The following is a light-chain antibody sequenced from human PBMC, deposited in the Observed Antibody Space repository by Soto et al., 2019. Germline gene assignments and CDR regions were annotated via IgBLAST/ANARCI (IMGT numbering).Light chain of an antibody. Sequence: QSALTQPASVSGSPGQSITISCTGTNRDVGTYNLVSWYQQHPGKAPKLMIYEVSKRPSGVSNRFSGSKSGNTASLTISGVQAEDEADYYCCSYAGSSTYVFGTGTKVTVL. CDR1: NRDVGTYNL. J-gene: IGLJ1*01. CDR3: CSYAGSSTYV. V-gene: IGLV2-23*02. CDR2: EVS.